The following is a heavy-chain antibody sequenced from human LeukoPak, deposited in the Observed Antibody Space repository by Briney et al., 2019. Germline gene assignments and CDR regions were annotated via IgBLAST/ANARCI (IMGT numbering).Heavy chain of an antibody. V-gene: IGHV4-61*02. D-gene: IGHD1-20*01. J-gene: IGHJ6*02. CDR2: IYTSGST. Sequence: SQTLSLTCTVSGGSISSGSYYWSWIRHPAGKGLEWTGRIYTSGSTNYNPSLKSRVTISVDTSKNQFSLKLSSVTAADTAVYYCARDGHNWNDDGMDVWGQGTTVTVSS. CDR1: GGSISSGSYY. CDR3: ARDGHNWNDDGMDV.